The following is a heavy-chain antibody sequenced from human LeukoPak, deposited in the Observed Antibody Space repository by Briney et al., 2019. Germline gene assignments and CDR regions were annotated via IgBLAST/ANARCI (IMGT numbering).Heavy chain of an antibody. CDR1: GASMSSYY. J-gene: IGHJ3*02. CDR3: ARAGIAARRGGAFDI. CDR2: IYHSGST. D-gene: IGHD6-6*01. V-gene: IGHV4-59*12. Sequence: SETLSLTCTVSGASMSSYYWSWIRQPPGKGLEWIGYIYHSGSTYYNPSLKSRVTISVDRSKNQFSLKLSSVTAADTAVYYCARAGIAARRGGAFDIWGQGTMVTVSS.